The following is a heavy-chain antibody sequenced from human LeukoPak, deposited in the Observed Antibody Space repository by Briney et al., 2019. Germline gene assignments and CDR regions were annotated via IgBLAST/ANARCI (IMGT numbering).Heavy chain of an antibody. CDR2: INWNGGST. D-gene: IGHD2-2*01. CDR3: ARSGADIVVVPAAPYYYYYYMDV. CDR1: GFTFSGYA. V-gene: IGHV3-20*04. J-gene: IGHJ6*03. Sequence: PGGSLRLSCAASGFTFSGYAMSWVRQAPGKGLEWVSGINWNGGSTGYADSVKGRFTISRDNAKNSLYLQMNSLRAEDTALYYCARSGADIVVVPAAPYYYYYYMDVWGKGTTVTVYS.